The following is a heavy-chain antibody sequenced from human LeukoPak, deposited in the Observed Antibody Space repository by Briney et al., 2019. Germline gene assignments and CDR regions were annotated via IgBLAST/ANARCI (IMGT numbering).Heavy chain of an antibody. CDR2: INTNTGNP. CDR3: ARGPMPGLAVAGDFDY. V-gene: IGHV7-4-1*02. CDR1: GYTFTSYA. D-gene: IGHD6-19*01. J-gene: IGHJ4*02. Sequence: GASVKVSCKASGYTFTSYAMNWVRQAPGQGLEWMGWINTNTGNPTYAQGFTGRFVFSLDTSVSTAYLQISSLKAEDTAVYYCARGPMPGLAVAGDFDYWGQGTLVTVSS.